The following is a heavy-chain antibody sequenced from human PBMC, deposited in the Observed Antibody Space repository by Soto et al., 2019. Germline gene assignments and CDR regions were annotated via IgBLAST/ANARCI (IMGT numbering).Heavy chain of an antibody. D-gene: IGHD2-15*01. CDR2: VHYSGTT. V-gene: IGHV4-59*08. CDR1: GGSISNFY. Sequence: QVQLQESGPGLVKPSETLSLTCTVSGGSISNFYWTWIRQPPGKGLEWIGNVHYSGTTYYNPSVSSPVTTPVDTAKHQLPLNLTSVTAADPAVYYCARHKDAGRERGGMDVWGQGTTVTVSS. CDR3: ARHKDAGRERGGMDV. J-gene: IGHJ6*02.